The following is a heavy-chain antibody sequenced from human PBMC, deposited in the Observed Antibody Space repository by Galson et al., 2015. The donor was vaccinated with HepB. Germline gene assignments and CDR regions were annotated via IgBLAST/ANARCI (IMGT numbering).Heavy chain of an antibody. CDR1: GFTFSYYA. J-gene: IGHJ4*02. V-gene: IGHV3-23*01. Sequence: SLRLSCAASGFTFSYYAMAWVRQAPGKGLESISAITPSGANTYSADSMKGRFLISRDNSQNTLFLQMNSLRADDTSIYYCARVHPEYTSGWYRQALYYFDSWGQGTLVAVSS. CDR2: ITPSGANT. CDR3: ARVHPEYTSGWYRQALYYFDS. D-gene: IGHD6-19*01.